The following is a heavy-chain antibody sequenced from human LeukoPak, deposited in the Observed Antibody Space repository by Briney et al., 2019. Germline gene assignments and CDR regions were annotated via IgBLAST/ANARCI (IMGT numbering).Heavy chain of an antibody. J-gene: IGHJ5*02. D-gene: IGHD6-19*01. CDR1: GYTFTGYY. CDR2: INPISSGT. CDR3: VRVAMAGNCNCFVP. V-gene: IGHV1-2*02. Sequence: SVTVSCKASGYTFTGYYMHWVRPAPAQGLEWMGLINPISSGTDYAEKFQGRLIMTMDRYFSTAYMDLSRLQSDDTAVYYCVRVAMAGNCNCFVPWGEGDLITVSS.